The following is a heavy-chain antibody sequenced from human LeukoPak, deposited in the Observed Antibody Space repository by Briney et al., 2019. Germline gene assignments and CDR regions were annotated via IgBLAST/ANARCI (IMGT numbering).Heavy chain of an antibody. CDR2: ISSSSSYI. Sequence: GGSLRLSCAASGFTFSSYSMNWVRQAPGKGLEWVSSISSSSSYIYYADSVKGRFTISRDNAKNSLYLQMNSLSAEDTAVYYCASYGSGRATFDYWGQGTLVTVSS. J-gene: IGHJ4*02. V-gene: IGHV3-21*01. CDR3: ASYGSGRATFDY. D-gene: IGHD3-10*01. CDR1: GFTFSSYS.